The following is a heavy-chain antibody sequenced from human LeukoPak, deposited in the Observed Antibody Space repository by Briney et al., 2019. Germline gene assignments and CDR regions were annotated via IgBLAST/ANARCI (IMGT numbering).Heavy chain of an antibody. CDR3: AKATTVTTTGDY. J-gene: IGHJ4*02. CDR1: GFTFRSYA. V-gene: IGHV3-23*01. CDR2: ISGSGGTT. D-gene: IGHD4-17*01. Sequence: GGSLRLSCAASGFTFRSYAMDWVRQAPGKGLEWVSTISGSGGTTYYADSVKGRFTISRDNSKNTLYLQMNSLEAEDTAVYYCAKATTVTTTGDYWGQGTLVTVSS.